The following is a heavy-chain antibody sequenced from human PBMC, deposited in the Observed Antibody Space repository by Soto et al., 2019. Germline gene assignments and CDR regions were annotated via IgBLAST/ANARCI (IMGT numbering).Heavy chain of an antibody. CDR3: ATRSPXFDY. V-gene: IGHV1-18*01. CDR2: ITTDKGKT. J-gene: IGHJ4*02. CDR1: GYTFTSFG. Sequence: GASVKVSCKTSGYTFTSFGISWVRQAPGQGLEWMGWITTDKGKTNYAQKFQGRVTMTTDTSTSTAYMELRSLRSDDTAVYYCATRSPXFDYWGQGTLVTVSS.